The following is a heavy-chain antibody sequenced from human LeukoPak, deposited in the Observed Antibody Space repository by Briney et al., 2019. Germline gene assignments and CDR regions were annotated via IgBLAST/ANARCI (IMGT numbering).Heavy chain of an antibody. CDR3: ARGGWDDYGGNHFDY. D-gene: IGHD4-23*01. J-gene: IGHJ4*02. CDR2: IYYSGST. V-gene: IGHV4-61*08. CDR1: GGSISSGGYY. Sequence: SETLSLTCTVSGGSISSGGYYWSWIRQPPGKGLEWIGYIYYSGSTNYNPSLKSRVTISVDTSKNQFSLKLSSVTAADTAVYYCARGGWDDYGGNHFDYWGQGTLVTVSS.